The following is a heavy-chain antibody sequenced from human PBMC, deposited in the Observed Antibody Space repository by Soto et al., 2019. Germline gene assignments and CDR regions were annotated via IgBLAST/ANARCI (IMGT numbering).Heavy chain of an antibody. V-gene: IGHV1-2*02. J-gene: IGHJ3*02. Sequence: ASVTVSCKASGYMFTCYYIHWVRQAPGQGLEWMGWINPKSGGTKYAEKFQGRVSMTGDTSITTAYLELSSLTSDDTAVYYCATDRVAFHMWGQGTKVTVSS. CDR1: GYMFTCYY. D-gene: IGHD3-22*01. CDR3: ATDRVAFHM. CDR2: INPKSGGT.